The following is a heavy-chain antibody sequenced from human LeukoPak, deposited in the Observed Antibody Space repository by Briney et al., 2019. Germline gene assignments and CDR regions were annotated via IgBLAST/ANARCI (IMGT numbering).Heavy chain of an antibody. CDR1: GFTFSSYA. Sequence: PGGSLRPSCAASGFTFSSYAMHWVRQAPGKGLEWVAVISYDGSNKYYADSVKGRFTISRDNSKNTLYLQMNSLRAEDTAVYYCARGQDYDILTGPLDYWGQGTLVTVSS. V-gene: IGHV3-30*04. D-gene: IGHD3-9*01. J-gene: IGHJ4*02. CDR3: ARGQDYDILTGPLDY. CDR2: ISYDGSNK.